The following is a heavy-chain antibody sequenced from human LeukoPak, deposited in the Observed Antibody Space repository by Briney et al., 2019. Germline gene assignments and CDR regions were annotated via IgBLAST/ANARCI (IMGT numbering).Heavy chain of an antibody. CDR2: ISAYNGNT. D-gene: IGHD3-3*01. CDR1: GYTLTSYG. V-gene: IGHV1-18*01. J-gene: IGHJ5*02. CDR3: ARDKVGIGVVIMSGFDP. Sequence: ASVKVSCKASGYTLTSYGISWVRQAPGQGLEWMGWISAYNGNTNYAQKLQGRVTMTTDTSTSTAHMELRSLRSDDTAVYYCARDKVGIGVVIMSGFDPWGQGTLVTVSS.